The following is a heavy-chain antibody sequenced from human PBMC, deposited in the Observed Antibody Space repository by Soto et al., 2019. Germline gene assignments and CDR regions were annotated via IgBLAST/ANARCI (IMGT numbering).Heavy chain of an antibody. CDR2: MNPGSGDT. V-gene: IGHV1-8*01. D-gene: IGHD3-22*01. CDR1: GYSFTNND. J-gene: IGHJ4*02. CDR3: ARELNTDSSAYYSFAY. Sequence: ASVKVSCKASGYSFTNNDVSWVRQATGQGLEWMGWMNPGSGDTGYAQKFQGRVTMTRDTSIATAYMELSSLRSDDTAVYYCARELNTDSSAYYSFAYWGQGTLVTVSS.